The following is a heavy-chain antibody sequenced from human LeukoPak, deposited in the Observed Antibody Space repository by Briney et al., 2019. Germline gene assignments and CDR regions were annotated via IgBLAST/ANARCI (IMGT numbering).Heavy chain of an antibody. CDR3: ARLRSTYWYFDL. CDR1: GYSISSAYY. D-gene: IGHD1-26*01. Sequence: SETLSLTCSVSGYSISSAYYWGWIRQPPGKGLEWIATIHYSGSTYYNPSLKSRVTMSVDTSKNQFSLKLSSVTAADTAVYFCARLRSTYWYFDLWGRGTLVTVSS. V-gene: IGHV4-38-2*02. CDR2: IHYSGST. J-gene: IGHJ2*01.